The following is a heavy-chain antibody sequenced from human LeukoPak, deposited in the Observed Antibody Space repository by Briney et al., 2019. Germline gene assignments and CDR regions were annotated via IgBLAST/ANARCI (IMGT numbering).Heavy chain of an antibody. V-gene: IGHV3-23*01. CDR3: ATMTTLKGVH. J-gene: IGHJ4*02. Sequence: SGGSLRLSCAASGFTFSSYAMNWVRQAPGKGLEWVSVISGSGVSTYYADSVKGRFTISRDNSKNTLYLQVNSLRAEDTAVYYCATMTTLKGVHWGQGTLVTVSS. CDR1: GFTFSSYA. D-gene: IGHD4-17*01. CDR2: ISGSGVST.